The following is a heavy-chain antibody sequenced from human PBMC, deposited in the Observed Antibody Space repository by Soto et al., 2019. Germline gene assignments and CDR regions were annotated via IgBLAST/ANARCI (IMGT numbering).Heavy chain of an antibody. CDR2: ISYDGSNK. D-gene: IGHD6-6*01. J-gene: IGHJ6*02. V-gene: IGHV3-30*03. CDR3: ARDSSSYYYYGMDV. Sequence: QVQLVESGGGVVQPGRSVRLSCAASGFTFSSYGMHWVRQAPGKGLEWVAVISYDGSNKYYADSVKGRFTISRDNSKNTLYLQMNSLRAEDTAVYYCARDSSSYYYYGMDVWGQGTTVTVSS. CDR1: GFTFSSYG.